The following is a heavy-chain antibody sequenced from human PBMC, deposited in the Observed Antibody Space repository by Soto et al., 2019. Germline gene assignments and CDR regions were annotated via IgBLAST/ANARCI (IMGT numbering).Heavy chain of an antibody. CDR1: GGSISNFY. CDR3: AREPMVLSRSYFDS. D-gene: IGHD2-8*01. CDR2: ISYSGNT. J-gene: IGHJ4*02. Sequence: WETLSLTCTVSGGSISNFYWSWIRQPPGKGLEWIGYISYSGNTNYNPSLKSRVSISVDTSKNQLSLNLTAVTAADTAVYYCAREPMVLSRSYFDSWGQGTPVTVSS. V-gene: IGHV4-59*01.